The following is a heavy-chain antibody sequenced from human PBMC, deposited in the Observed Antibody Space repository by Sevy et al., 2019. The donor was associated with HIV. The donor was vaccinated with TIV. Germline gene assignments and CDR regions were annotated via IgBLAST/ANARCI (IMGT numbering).Heavy chain of an antibody. Sequence: GGSLRLSCAASGFTFSSYAMHWVRQAPGKGLEWVAIISYDGSDKYYADSVKGRFTISRDNSKSTKYLQMNSLRAEDTAVYYCARDQHDYGGNIRTGWFDPWGQGTLVTVSS. CDR1: GFTFSSYA. J-gene: IGHJ5*02. CDR2: ISYDGSDK. CDR3: ARDQHDYGGNIRTGWFDP. D-gene: IGHD4-17*01. V-gene: IGHV3-30-3*01.